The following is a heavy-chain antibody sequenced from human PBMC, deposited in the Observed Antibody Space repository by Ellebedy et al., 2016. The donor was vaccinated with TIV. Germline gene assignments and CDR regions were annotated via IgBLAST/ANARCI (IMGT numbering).Heavy chain of an antibody. CDR2: INLNNGGT. Sequence: AASVKVSCKASGYTFTSYYMHWVRQAPGQGREWMGWINLNNGGTNYAQNFQGRVTMTRDTSISTASLELSRLRSDDTAVYYCAREYYDILTGSSSKLDYWGQGTLVTVSS. J-gene: IGHJ4*02. CDR1: GYTFTSYY. V-gene: IGHV1-2*02. CDR3: AREYYDILTGSSSKLDY. D-gene: IGHD3-9*01.